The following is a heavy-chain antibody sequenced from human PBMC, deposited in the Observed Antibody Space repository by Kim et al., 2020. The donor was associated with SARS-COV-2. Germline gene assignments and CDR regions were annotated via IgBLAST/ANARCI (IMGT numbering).Heavy chain of an antibody. CDR2: ISYDGSNK. D-gene: IGHD3-22*01. CDR1: GFTFSSYA. V-gene: IGHV3-30*04. CDR3: ASWHDSRASHWYFDL. Sequence: GGSLRLSCAASGFTFSSYAMHWVRQAPGKGLEWVAVISYDGSNKYYADSVKGRFTISRDNSKNTLYLQMNSLRAEDTAVYYCASWHDSRASHWYFDLWGR. J-gene: IGHJ2*01.